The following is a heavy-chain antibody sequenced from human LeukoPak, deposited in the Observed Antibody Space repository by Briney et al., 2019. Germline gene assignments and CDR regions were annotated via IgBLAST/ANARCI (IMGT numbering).Heavy chain of an antibody. CDR1: GFTFGDYA. CDR3: TRDIQVAGFQGGDAFDI. D-gene: IGHD6-19*01. V-gene: IGHV3-49*04. CDR2: IRSKAYGGTT. Sequence: GGSLRLSCTASGFTFGDYAMCWVRQAPGKGLAGVGFIRSKAYGGTTEYAASVKGRFTISRDDSKSIAYLQMNSLKTEDTAVYYCTRDIQVAGFQGGDAFDIWGQGTMVTVSS. J-gene: IGHJ3*02.